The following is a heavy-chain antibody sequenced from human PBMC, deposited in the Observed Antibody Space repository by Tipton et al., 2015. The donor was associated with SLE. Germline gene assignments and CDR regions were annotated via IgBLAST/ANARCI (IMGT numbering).Heavy chain of an antibody. D-gene: IGHD2-15*01. J-gene: IGHJ4*02. V-gene: IGHV3-23*03. CDR3: AKGGAGGSYFDT. CDR1: GFPFRGSA. Sequence: SLRLSCAASGFPFRGSAMTWVRQGPGKGLEWVSSIYTVGRTYYPGSVMGRLSISRHDSRDTVFLQMNDLRPEDTAIYYCAKGGAGGSYFDTSGQRILVTVSS. CDR2: IYTVGRT.